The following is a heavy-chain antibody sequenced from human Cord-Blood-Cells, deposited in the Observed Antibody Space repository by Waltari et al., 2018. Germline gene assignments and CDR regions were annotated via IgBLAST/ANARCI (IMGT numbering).Heavy chain of an antibody. Sequence: QVQLQQWGAGLLKPSETLSLTCAVYGGSFSGYYWSWIRQPPGKGLEWIGEINQSGSTNSNPSLKSRVTISVDTSKNQFSLKLSSVTAADTAVYYCARGNSSSSIWFDPWGQGTLVTVSS. CDR3: ARGNSSSSIWFDP. CDR2: INQSGST. J-gene: IGHJ5*02. V-gene: IGHV4-34*01. CDR1: GGSFSGYY. D-gene: IGHD6-6*01.